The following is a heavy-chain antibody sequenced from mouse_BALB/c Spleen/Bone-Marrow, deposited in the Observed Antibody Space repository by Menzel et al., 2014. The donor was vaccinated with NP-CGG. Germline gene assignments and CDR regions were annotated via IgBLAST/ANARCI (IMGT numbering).Heavy chain of an antibody. J-gene: IGHJ2*01. V-gene: IGHV7-3*02. CDR2: IRNKPNGYTT. CDR1: GFTFTDYY. D-gene: IGHD1-1*01. Sequence: EVKLQESGGGLVQPGGSLRLSCATSGFTFTDYYMSWVRQPPGKALEWLGFIRNKPNGYTTEYSASVKGRFTISRDNSQSILYLQVNTLRAEDSATYYCARDDYGRGYWGQGTTLTVSS. CDR3: ARDDYGRGY.